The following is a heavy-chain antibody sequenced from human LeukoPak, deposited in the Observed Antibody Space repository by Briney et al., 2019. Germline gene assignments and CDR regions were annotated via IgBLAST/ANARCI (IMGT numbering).Heavy chain of an antibody. Sequence: GGSLRLSCAASGFTFSNYGMHWVRQAPGKGLEWVAFIRYDGSNKYYADTVKGRFTISRDNSRNTLFLQMNSLRVEGTAVYYCAIGGLTTIDYWGQGTLVTVSS. CDR1: GFTFSNYG. V-gene: IGHV3-30*02. CDR3: AIGGLTTIDY. CDR2: IRYDGSNK. J-gene: IGHJ4*02. D-gene: IGHD2-21*02.